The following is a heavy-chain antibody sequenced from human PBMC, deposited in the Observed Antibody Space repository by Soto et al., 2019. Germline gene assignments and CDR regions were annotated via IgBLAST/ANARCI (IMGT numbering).Heavy chain of an antibody. V-gene: IGHV1-2*02. J-gene: IGHJ6*01. CDR1: GCPFTAYY. CDR3: ARHLRMVRGVPNSLYSYHYGMDV. CDR2: INPNSGGT. D-gene: IGHD3-10*01. Sequence: ASVRVACKASGCPFTAYYMHCIKHAPGQGLECRGWINPNSGGTNYAQKFEGRVTMTRDTSISTAYMELSRLRSDETAVYYCARHLRMVRGVPNSLYSYHYGMDVWGQGTTVTVSS.